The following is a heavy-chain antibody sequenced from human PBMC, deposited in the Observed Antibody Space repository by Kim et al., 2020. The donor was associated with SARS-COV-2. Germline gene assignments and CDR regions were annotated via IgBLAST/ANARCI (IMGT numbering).Heavy chain of an antibody. CDR3: ARRYCNNACCQHFDY. CDR2: ISATGGNT. J-gene: IGHJ4*02. D-gene: IGHD2-8*01. V-gene: IGHV3-23*01. Sequence: GGSLRLSCAASGFTFTNYAMTWVRQALGKGLEWVAVISATGGNTFYADSVKGRFTISRDNSKNALYLQMNSLRAEDTAVYYCARRYCNNACCQHFDYWGQGALVTVSS. CDR1: GFTFTNYA.